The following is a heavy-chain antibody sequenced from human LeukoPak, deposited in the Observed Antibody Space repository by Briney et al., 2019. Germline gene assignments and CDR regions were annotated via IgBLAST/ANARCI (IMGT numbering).Heavy chain of an antibody. D-gene: IGHD3-22*01. CDR2: IYSGGST. Sequence: TGGSLRLSCAASGFTVSSNYMSWVRQAPGKGLEWVSVIYSGGSTYYADSVKGRFTISRDNSKNTLYLQMSSLRAEDTAVYYCARASSGYYVDYWGQGTLVTVSS. J-gene: IGHJ4*02. V-gene: IGHV3-53*01. CDR3: ARASSGYYVDY. CDR1: GFTVSSNY.